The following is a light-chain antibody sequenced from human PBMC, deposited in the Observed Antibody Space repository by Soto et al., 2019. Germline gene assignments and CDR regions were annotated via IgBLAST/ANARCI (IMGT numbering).Light chain of an antibody. Sequence: EIGKTQAPATLSVSQRKRATLSCRASQSVSSNYLAWYQQKPGQAPRLLIYGASTRATGIPDRFSGSGSGTDFTLTISRLEPEDPAVYYCQQYGSSPTWTFGQGTKVDIK. J-gene: IGKJ1*01. CDR1: QSVSSNY. CDR3: QQYGSSPTWT. CDR2: GAS. V-gene: IGKV3-20*01.